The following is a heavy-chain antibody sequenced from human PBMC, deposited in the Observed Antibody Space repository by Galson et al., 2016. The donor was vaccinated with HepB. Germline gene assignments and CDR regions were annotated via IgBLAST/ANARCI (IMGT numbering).Heavy chain of an antibody. J-gene: IGHJ4*02. CDR1: GFTFSNYY. V-gene: IGHV3-11*06. CDR2: ISSSGNYR. Sequence: SLRLSCAASGFTFSNYYMSWIRQAPGQGLEYVSYISSSGNYRNYADFVKGRFTISRDNAKNSLYLQMNSLRAEDTAVHYCAREGGRKVDYWGQGTLVTVSS. CDR3: AREGGRKVDY.